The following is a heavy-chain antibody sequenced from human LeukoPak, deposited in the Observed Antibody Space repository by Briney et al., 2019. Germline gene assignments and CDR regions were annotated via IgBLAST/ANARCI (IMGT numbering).Heavy chain of an antibody. Sequence: GGSLRLFCVASGFDISYNYVGWVRQAPGKGLEWVSVIHTGGTTHYADSVKGRFTISKDNSNNTVYLQMNSVRVEDTAVYYCARVWFGYFFQWGQGALVTVSS. CDR2: IHTGGTT. D-gene: IGHD3-10*01. CDR1: GFDISYNY. J-gene: IGHJ4*02. CDR3: ARVWFGYFFQ. V-gene: IGHV3-53*01.